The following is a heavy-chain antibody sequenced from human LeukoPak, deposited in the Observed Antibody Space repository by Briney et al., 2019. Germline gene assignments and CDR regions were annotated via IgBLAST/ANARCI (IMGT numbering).Heavy chain of an antibody. Sequence: GSLRLSCAASGFTVSSNYMSWVRQAPGKGLEWVSVIYSGGSTYYADSVKGRFTISRDNSKNTLYLQMNSLRAEDTAVYYCARDGYYDSSGPRDYWGQGTLVTVSS. D-gene: IGHD3-22*01. V-gene: IGHV3-53*01. CDR3: ARDGYYDSSGPRDY. CDR1: GFTVSSNY. CDR2: IYSGGST. J-gene: IGHJ4*02.